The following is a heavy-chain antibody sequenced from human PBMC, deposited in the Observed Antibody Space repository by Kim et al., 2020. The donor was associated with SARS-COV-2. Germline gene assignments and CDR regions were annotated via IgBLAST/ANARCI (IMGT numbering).Heavy chain of an antibody. V-gene: IGHV4-31*03. D-gene: IGHD6-13*01. CDR3: ATAIAAAGPFDY. CDR2: IYYSGST. J-gene: IGHJ4*02. CDR1: GGSISSGGYY. Sequence: SETLSLTCTVSGGSISSGGYYWSWIRQHPGKGLEWIGYIYYSGSTYYNPSLKSRVTISVDTSKNQFSLKLISVTAADTSVYYCATAIAAAGPFDYWGQGTPVTVSS.